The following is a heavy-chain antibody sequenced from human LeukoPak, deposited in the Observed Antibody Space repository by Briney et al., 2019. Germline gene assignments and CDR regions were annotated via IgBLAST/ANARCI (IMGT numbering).Heavy chain of an antibody. V-gene: IGHV3-48*01. CDR2: ISSSSSTI. CDR1: GFTFSSYS. D-gene: IGHD3-10*01. CDR3: ARVRNSGSYDSGLHY. Sequence: QPGGSLRLSCAASGFTFSSYSMNWVRQAPGKGLEWVSYISSSSSTIYYADSVKGRFTISRDNAKNSLYLQMNSLRAEDTAVYYCARVRNSGSYDSGLHYWGQGTLVTVSS. J-gene: IGHJ4*02.